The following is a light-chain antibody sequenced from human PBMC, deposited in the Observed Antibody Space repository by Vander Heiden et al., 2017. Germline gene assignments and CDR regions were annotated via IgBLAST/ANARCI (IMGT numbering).Light chain of an antibody. CDR3: CSYAGSYTVV. CDR1: SNDVGGYNF. J-gene: IGLJ2*01. CDR2: DVS. V-gene: IGLV2-11*01. Sequence: QSALTQPRSVSGSPGQSVTISCTGTSNDVGGYNFVSWHQHHPGKAPKLMIYDVSKRPSGVPDHFSGSKSGNTASLTISGLQAEDEADYYCCSYAGSYTVVFGGGTKLTVL.